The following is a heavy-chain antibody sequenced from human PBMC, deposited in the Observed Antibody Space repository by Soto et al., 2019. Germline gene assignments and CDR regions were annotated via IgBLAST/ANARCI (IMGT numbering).Heavy chain of an antibody. V-gene: IGHV3-30*18. J-gene: IGHJ4*02. Sequence: GESLRLSCAASGFTFSSYDMHWVRQAPGKGLEWVAVISYDGSNKYYADFVKGRFTISRDNSKNTLYLQINSLRAEDTAVYYCAKGLSYDSSGYCDYWGQGTLVTVSS. D-gene: IGHD3-22*01. CDR3: AKGLSYDSSGYCDY. CDR1: GFTFSSYD. CDR2: ISYDGSNK.